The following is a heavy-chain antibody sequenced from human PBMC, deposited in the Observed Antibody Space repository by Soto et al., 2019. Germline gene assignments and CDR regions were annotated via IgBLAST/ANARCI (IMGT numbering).Heavy chain of an antibody. Sequence: SETLSLTCAVYGGSFSGYYWSWIRQPPGKGLEWIGEINHSGSTNYTPSLKSRVTISVDTSKNQFSLKLSSVTAADTAVYYCARVLYPHIAAAGHPWFDPWGQGTLVPVSS. CDR3: ARVLYPHIAAAGHPWFDP. D-gene: IGHD6-13*01. CDR1: GGSFSGYY. CDR2: INHSGST. V-gene: IGHV4-34*01. J-gene: IGHJ5*02.